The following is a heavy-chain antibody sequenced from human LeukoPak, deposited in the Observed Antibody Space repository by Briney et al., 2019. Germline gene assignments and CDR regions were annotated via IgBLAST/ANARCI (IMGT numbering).Heavy chain of an antibody. Sequence: GGSLRLSCAASGFTFSSYSMNWVRQAPGKGLEWFSAISSSSSYIYYADSVKGRFTISRDNAKTSLYLQMNSMRAEDTAVYYCARDTYYYDSSGYYYPGGCDYWGQGTLVTVSS. D-gene: IGHD3-22*01. J-gene: IGHJ4*02. CDR3: ARDTYYYDSSGYYYPGGCDY. V-gene: IGHV3-21*01. CDR2: ISSSSSYI. CDR1: GFTFSSYS.